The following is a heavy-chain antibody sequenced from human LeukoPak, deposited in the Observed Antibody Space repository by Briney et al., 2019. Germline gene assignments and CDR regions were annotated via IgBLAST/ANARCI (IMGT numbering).Heavy chain of an antibody. CDR2: IYHSGST. Sequence: SETLSLTCTVSGYSISSGYYWGWIRQPPGKGLEWIGSIYHSGSTYYNPSLKSRVTLSVDTSKNQFSLKLSSVTAADTAVYYCARDGITGTTSSEFDPWGQGTLVTVSS. D-gene: IGHD1-7*01. CDR3: ARDGITGTTSSEFDP. V-gene: IGHV4-38-2*02. J-gene: IGHJ5*02. CDR1: GYSISSGYY.